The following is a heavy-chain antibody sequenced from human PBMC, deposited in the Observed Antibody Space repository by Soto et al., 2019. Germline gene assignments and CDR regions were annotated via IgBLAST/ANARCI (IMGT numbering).Heavy chain of an antibody. CDR3: AKVTANYGAFDY. V-gene: IGHV3-9*01. CDR2: ISWNSGSI. Sequence: VQLVESGGGLVQPGRSLRLSCAASGFTFDDYAMHWVRQAPGKGLEWVSGISWNSGSIGYADSVKGRFTISRDNAKNSLYLQMNSLRAEDTALYYCAKVTANYGAFDYWGQGTLVTVSS. CDR1: GFTFDDYA. J-gene: IGHJ4*02. D-gene: IGHD4-17*01.